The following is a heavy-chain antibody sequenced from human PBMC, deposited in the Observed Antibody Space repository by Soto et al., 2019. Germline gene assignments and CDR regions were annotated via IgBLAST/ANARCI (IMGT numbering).Heavy chain of an antibody. J-gene: IGHJ6*02. CDR3: ARISSVDPYGYVNGGLDV. Sequence: SETLSLTCSVSGGSIRSYYWSWIRQSPEKGLEWIGYFYHSGNSNYNPSLKSRVTISVDTSKNQLSLSLRSVTAAETDVYFRARISSVDPYGYVNGGLDVWGQGTTVTVSS. V-gene: IGHV4-59*01. D-gene: IGHD5-18*01. CDR1: GGSIRSYY. CDR2: FYHSGNS.